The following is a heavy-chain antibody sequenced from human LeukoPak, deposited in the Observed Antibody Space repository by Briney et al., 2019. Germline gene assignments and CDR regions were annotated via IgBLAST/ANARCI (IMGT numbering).Heavy chain of an antibody. V-gene: IGHV4-59*01. CDR3: ASDSAPRGEYYFDY. CDR1: GGSISSYY. J-gene: IGHJ4*02. CDR2: IYYSGSA. D-gene: IGHD3-10*01. Sequence: SETLSLTCTVSGGSISSYYWSWIRQPPGKGLEWIGYIYYSGSARYNPSLKSRVTMSVDTSKNQFSLKLSSVTAADTAVYHCASDSAPRGEYYFDYWGQGTLVTVSS.